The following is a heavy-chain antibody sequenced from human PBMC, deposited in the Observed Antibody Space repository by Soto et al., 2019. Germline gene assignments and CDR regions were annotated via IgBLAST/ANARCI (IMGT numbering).Heavy chain of an antibody. D-gene: IGHD3-16*01. J-gene: IGHJ4*02. CDR2: IGHSGSS. CDR3: ARHGGYYFDY. CDR1: GGSFSGYY. V-gene: IGHV4-34*01. Sequence: QVQLQQWGAGLLKPSETLSVTCAVYGGSFSGYYWSLIRQPPGKGLEWIGEIGHSGSSIYNPSLESRVTISEDSSNNQFSLKLNSVTAADTAVYYCARHGGYYFDYWGQGAPVTVSS.